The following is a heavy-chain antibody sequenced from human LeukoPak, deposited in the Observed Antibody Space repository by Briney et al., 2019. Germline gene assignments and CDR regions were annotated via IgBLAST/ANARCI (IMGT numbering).Heavy chain of an antibody. V-gene: IGHV3-7*01. Sequence: PGGSLRLSCAASGFTFSRYWMSWVRQAPGKGLEWVANIKQDGSEKYYVDSLKGRFTISRDNAKNSLYLQMNSLRAEDTAVYYCARDRLGSCSSTSCYYFDYWGQGTLVTVSS. D-gene: IGHD2-2*01. CDR3: ARDRLGSCSSTSCYYFDY. CDR2: IKQDGSEK. CDR1: GFTFSRYW. J-gene: IGHJ4*02.